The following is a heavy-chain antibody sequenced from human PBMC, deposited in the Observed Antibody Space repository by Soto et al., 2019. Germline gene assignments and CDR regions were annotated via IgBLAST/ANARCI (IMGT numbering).Heavy chain of an antibody. D-gene: IGHD3-22*01. CDR1: GHTLIKYY. J-gene: IGHJ4*01. CDR3: AFNYFVSRGYLL. Sequence: QVQLVQSGAEVKKPGASVKVSCQTSGHTLIKYYMHWVRQAPGQGLDWLGKIDPSGNGTSYAERFHVRITLSSDTSTKTVYGELSILESEDTAIFFCAFNYFVSRGYLLRGHGTLVTVSS. CDR2: IDPSGNGT. V-gene: IGHV1-46*01.